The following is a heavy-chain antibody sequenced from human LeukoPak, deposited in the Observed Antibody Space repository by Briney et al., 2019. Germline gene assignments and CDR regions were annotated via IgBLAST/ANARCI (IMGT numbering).Heavy chain of an antibody. CDR2: IYYSGST. V-gene: IGHV4-59*05. J-gene: IGHJ4*02. CDR1: GGSISIFY. Sequence: PSETLSLTCTVSGGSISIFYWSWIRQPPGKGLEWIGSIYYSGSTYYNPSLKSRVTISVDTSKNQFSLKLSSVTAADTAVYYCARLLKLRGFDYWGQGTLVTVSS. D-gene: IGHD2-21*02. CDR3: ARLLKLRGFDY.